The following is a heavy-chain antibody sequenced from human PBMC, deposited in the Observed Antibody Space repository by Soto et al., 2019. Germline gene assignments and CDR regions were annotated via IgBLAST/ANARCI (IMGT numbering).Heavy chain of an antibody. V-gene: IGHV5-51*01. CDR1: GYSFTSYC. CDR3: ARSLYSGSYWVYYYVMDV. Sequence: GESLKIACKGSGYSFTSYCIGWVRQMPGKGLEWMGIIYPGDSDTRYSPSFQGQVTISADKSISTAYLQWSSLKASDTAMYYCARSLYSGSYWVYYYVMDVWGQGTTVTVSS. D-gene: IGHD1-26*01. J-gene: IGHJ6*02. CDR2: IYPGDSDT.